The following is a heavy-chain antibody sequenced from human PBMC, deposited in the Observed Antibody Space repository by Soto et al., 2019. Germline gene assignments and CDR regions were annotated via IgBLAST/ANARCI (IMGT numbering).Heavy chain of an antibody. CDR3: ARVHYGSSWYYFDY. CDR1: GGSFSDYY. CDR2: INHSGGT. D-gene: IGHD6-13*01. V-gene: IGHV4-34*01. Sequence: SETLSLTCAVYGGSFSDYYWSWIRQPPGKGLEWIGEINHSGGTNYNPSLKSRVTISVDTSKNQFSLNLSSVTAADTAVYYRARVHYGSSWYYFDYWGRGTLVTVSS. J-gene: IGHJ4*02.